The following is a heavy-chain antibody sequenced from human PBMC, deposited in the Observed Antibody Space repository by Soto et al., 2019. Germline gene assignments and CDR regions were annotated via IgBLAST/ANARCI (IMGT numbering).Heavy chain of an antibody. CDR1: GGSISSCDCY. D-gene: IGHD2-2*01. CDR2: MCYSGST. CDR3: ARAPLIVVVPAATSYCYYGIDV. J-gene: IGHJ6*02. V-gene: IGHV4-30-4*01. Sequence: SETLSLTCTVSGGSISSCDCYWSWIRQAPGKGREGMGYMCYSGSTHNNPSHNSRVTISVDTSKNQFSLNLSSVTAADTAVYYCARAPLIVVVPAATSYCYYGIDVWGQGTTVTVSS.